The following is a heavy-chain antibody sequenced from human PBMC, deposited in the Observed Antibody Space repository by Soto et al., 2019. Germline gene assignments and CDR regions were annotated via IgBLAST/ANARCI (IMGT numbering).Heavy chain of an antibody. D-gene: IGHD1-7*01. J-gene: IGHJ4*02. CDR3: AHRRIGVSQWNYGDFDY. CDR2: IYWDDDK. Sequence: SGPTLVNPTQTLTLTCTFSGFSLSTSGVDVGWVRQPPGKALEWLVFIYWDDDKRYSPSLRSGLTITKDTSKNQVVLTMTNVDPVDTATYFCAHRRIGVSQWNYGDFDYWGQGTLVTVSS. CDR1: GFSLSTSGVD. V-gene: IGHV2-5*02.